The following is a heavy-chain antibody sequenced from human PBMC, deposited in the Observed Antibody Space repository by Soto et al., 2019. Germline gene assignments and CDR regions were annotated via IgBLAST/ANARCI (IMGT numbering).Heavy chain of an antibody. Sequence: QVQLQESGPGLVKPSQTLSLTCTVSGGYISSGGYYWSWIRQHPGKGLEWIGYIYYSGSIYYNPSLKSRVTISVETSKNKCSLTLSSVTAADTAVYYCARATPPDYYDSSGYFFLLSHSDDWGQGTLVTVSS. D-gene: IGHD3-22*01. J-gene: IGHJ4*02. CDR1: GGYISSGGYY. V-gene: IGHV4-31*03. CDR2: IYYSGSI. CDR3: ARATPPDYYDSSGYFFLLSHSDD.